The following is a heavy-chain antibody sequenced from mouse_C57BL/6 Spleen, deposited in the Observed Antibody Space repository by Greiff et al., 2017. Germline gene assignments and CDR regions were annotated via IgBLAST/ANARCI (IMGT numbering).Heavy chain of an antibody. V-gene: IGHV1-19*01. CDR1: GYTFTDYY. D-gene: IGHD1-1*01. CDR2: INPYNGGT. Sequence: EVQLQQSGPVLVKPGASVKMSCKASGYTFTDYYMNWVKQSHGKSLEWIGVINPYNGGTSYNQKFKGQATLTVDKSSSTAYMELNSLTSEDSAVYYCARGSIYYGNRYPFAYWGQGTLVTVSA. CDR3: ARGSIYYGNRYPFAY. J-gene: IGHJ3*01.